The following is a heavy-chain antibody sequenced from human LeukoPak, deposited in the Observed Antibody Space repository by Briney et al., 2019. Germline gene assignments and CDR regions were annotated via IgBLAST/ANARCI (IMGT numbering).Heavy chain of an antibody. CDR1: AYSISSGYY. J-gene: IGHJ6*03. CDR2: IFHSGDS. V-gene: IGHV4-38-2*02. Sequence: SETLSLTCTVSAYSISSGYYWGWIRQPPGKGLEWIGSIFHSGDSYYNPSLKSRVTMSVDTSKNQFSLKLSSVTAADTAVYYCARVRDFSYYMDVWGKGTTIAVSS. D-gene: IGHD3-3*01. CDR3: ARVRDFSYYMDV.